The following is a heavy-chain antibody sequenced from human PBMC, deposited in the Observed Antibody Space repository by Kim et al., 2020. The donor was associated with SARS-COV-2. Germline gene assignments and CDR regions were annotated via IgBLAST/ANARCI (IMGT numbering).Heavy chain of an antibody. CDR3: ARDPNSGYSYGQVL. CDR1: GFTFSSYS. Sequence: GGSLRLSCAASGFTFSSYSMNWVRQAPGKGLEWVSSISSSSSYIYYADSVKGRFTISRDNAKNSLYLQMNSLRAEDTAVYYCARDPNSGYSYGQVLWGQGTLVTVSS. J-gene: IGHJ4*02. D-gene: IGHD5-18*01. V-gene: IGHV3-21*01. CDR2: ISSSSSYI.